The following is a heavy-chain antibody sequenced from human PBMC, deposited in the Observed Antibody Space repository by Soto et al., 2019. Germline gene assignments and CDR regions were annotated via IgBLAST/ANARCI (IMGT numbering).Heavy chain of an antibody. J-gene: IGHJ4*02. Sequence: QITLKESGPTLVKPSQTLTLTCTFYGFSLSTDAVGVGWIRQSPGQALEWLALIYWDDDQRYNPSLKTRLTIAKDTSKNQVVLTLTNMSPADTGTYYCAHIPLTGMFAYWGQGIHVSVSS. V-gene: IGHV2-5*02. CDR3: AHIPLTGMFAY. D-gene: IGHD3-9*01. CDR2: IYWDDDQ. CDR1: GFSLSTDAVG.